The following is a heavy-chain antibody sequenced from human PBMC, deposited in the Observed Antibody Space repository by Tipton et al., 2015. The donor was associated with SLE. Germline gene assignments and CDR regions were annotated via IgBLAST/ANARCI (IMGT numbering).Heavy chain of an antibody. J-gene: IGHJ4*02. CDR3: ARDLTGGNYYDSSGYYRDY. CDR2: ISSSSSYT. Sequence: SLRLSCAASGFTFSDYYMSWIRQAPGKGLEWVSYISSSSSYTNYADSVKGRFTISRDNAKNSLYLQMNSLRAEDTAVYYCARDLTGGNYYDSSGYYRDYWGQGTLVTVSS. D-gene: IGHD3-22*01. CDR1: GFTFSDYY. V-gene: IGHV3-11*06.